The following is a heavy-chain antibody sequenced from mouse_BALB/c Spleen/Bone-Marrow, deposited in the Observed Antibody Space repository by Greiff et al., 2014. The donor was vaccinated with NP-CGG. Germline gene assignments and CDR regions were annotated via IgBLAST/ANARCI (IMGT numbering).Heavy chain of an antibody. V-gene: IGHV2-9*02. CDR2: IWADGST. D-gene: IGHD1-2*01. J-gene: IGHJ4*01. Sequence: QVQLQQSGPGLVAPSQILSITCTVSGFSFTNYGVHWVRQPPGKGLEWLGVIWADGSTNYNSALMSRLSISKYNSKSQVFFKMNSLQTDDTAMYYCARITTATGAMDYWGQGTSVTVSS. CDR1: GFSFTNYG. CDR3: ARITTATGAMDY.